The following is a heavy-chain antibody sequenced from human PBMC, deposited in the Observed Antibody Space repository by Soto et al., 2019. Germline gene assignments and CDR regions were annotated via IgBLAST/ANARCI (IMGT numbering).Heavy chain of an antibody. D-gene: IGHD5-18*01. CDR2: IIPIFGTA. Sequence: GASVKVSCKASGGTFSSYAISWVRQAPGQGLEWMGGIIPIFGTANYAQKFPGRVTITADESTSTAYMELSSLRSEDTAVYYCAREGSGAIQLWLHDYYYYYGMDVWGQGTTVTVSS. J-gene: IGHJ6*02. CDR3: AREGSGAIQLWLHDYYYYYGMDV. V-gene: IGHV1-69*13. CDR1: GGTFSSYA.